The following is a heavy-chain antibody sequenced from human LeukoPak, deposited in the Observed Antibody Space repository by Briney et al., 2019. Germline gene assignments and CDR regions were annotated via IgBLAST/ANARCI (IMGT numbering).Heavy chain of an antibody. V-gene: IGHV3-30*02. Sequence: GGSLRLSCAASGFTFNRRGMHSVRQAPGKGVERVAFIRYDGGETFYADFVKGRFTISRDNSKNTLSLQLNTLRPEDTALYYCAKDGDDCIDYWGPGTLVTVSS. CDR2: IRYDGGET. D-gene: IGHD2-21*01. CDR1: GFTFNRRG. CDR3: AKDGDDCIDY. J-gene: IGHJ4*02.